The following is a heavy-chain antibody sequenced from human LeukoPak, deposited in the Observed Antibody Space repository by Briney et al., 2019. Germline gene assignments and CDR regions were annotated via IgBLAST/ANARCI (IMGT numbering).Heavy chain of an antibody. CDR2: VNFDGSST. D-gene: IGHD2-15*01. CDR1: DFILRAYG. Sequence: GGSLRLSCAASDFILRAYGMNWVRHAPGKGLVWVSHVNFDGSSTSYADSVKGRFTISRDNARNTLYLQMNSLRVEDTAVYYCARGIDYGLDVWGQGTTVTVSS. J-gene: IGHJ6*02. V-gene: IGHV3-74*01. CDR3: ARGIDYGLDV.